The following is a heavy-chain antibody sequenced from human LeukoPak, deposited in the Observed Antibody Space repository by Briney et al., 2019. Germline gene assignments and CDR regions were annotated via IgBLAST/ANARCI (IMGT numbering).Heavy chain of an antibody. CDR2: IYHSGST. Sequence: SETLSLTCTVSGGSISSGGYYWSWIRQPPGKGLEWIGYIYHSGSTYYNPSLKSRVTISVDRSKNQFSLELSSVTAVDTAVYYCAGAGGSYSYHFDYWGQGTLVTVSS. V-gene: IGHV4-30-2*02. CDR1: GGSISSGGYY. D-gene: IGHD1-26*01. CDR3: AGAGGSYSYHFDY. J-gene: IGHJ4*02.